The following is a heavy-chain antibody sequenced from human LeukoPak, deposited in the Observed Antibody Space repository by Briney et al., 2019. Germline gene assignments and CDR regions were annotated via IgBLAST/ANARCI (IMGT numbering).Heavy chain of an antibody. CDR1: GFTFSDYA. D-gene: IGHD3-10*01. CDR2: VSSSGSTI. V-gene: IGHV3-11*01. J-gene: IGHJ6*02. Sequence: GGSLRLSCAASGFTFSDYAMSWVRQAPGKGLEWVSAVSSSGSTIYYADSVKGRFTISRDNAKNSLYLQMNSLRAEDTAVYYCARSLGGSGSYYNGPYYYYYGMDVWGQGTTVTVSS. CDR3: ARSLGGSGSYYNGPYYYYYGMDV.